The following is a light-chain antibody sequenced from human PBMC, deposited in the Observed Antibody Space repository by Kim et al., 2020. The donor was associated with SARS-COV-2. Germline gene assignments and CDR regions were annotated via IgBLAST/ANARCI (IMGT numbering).Light chain of an antibody. J-gene: IGLJ2*01. Sequence: SSELTQDPAVSVALGQTVRITCQGDSPRSYYATWYQQKPGQAPILVIYGKNNRPSGIPDRFSGSSSGNTASLTITGTQAGDEADYYCNSRDSNHNVVFGGGTQLTVL. CDR1: SPRSYY. CDR2: GKN. V-gene: IGLV3-19*01. CDR3: NSRDSNHNVV.